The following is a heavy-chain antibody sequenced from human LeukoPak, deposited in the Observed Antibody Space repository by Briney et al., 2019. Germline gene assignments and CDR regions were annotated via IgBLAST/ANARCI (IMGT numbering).Heavy chain of an antibody. CDR3: ARGLYYGGNLGFQH. V-gene: IGHV4-4*07. J-gene: IGHJ1*01. CDR2: IYTSGST. CDR1: GGSISSYY. Sequence: SETLSLTCTVSGGSISSYYWSWIRQPAGKGLEWIGRIYTSGSTNYNPSLKSRVTISVDTSKNQFSLKLSSVTAADTAVYYCARGLYYGGNLGFQHWGQGTLVTVSS. D-gene: IGHD4-23*01.